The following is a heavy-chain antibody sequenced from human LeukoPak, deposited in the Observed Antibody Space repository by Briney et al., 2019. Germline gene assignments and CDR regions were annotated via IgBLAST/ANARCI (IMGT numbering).Heavy chain of an antibody. J-gene: IGHJ5*02. Sequence: GGSLRLSCAASGFTFSSYAMHWVRQAPGKGLEYVSAISSNGGSTYYANSVKGRFTISRDNSKNTLYLQMGSLRAEDMAVYYCARSPGYSSSWYRPRWFDPWGQGTLVTVSS. CDR3: ARSPGYSSSWYRPRWFDP. CDR2: ISSNGGST. V-gene: IGHV3-64*01. CDR1: GFTFSSYA. D-gene: IGHD6-13*01.